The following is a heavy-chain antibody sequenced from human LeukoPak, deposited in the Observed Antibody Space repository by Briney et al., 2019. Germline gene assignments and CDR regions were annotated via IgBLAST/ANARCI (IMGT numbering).Heavy chain of an antibody. Sequence: GGSLRLSCAASGFTFSSSWMTWVRQAPGKGLEWVASMNEDGGEIHCVDSVKGRFTISRDNAKNSLYLQMNSLTAEDTAVYYCVRAYHPGGWFDPWGQGTLVTVSS. V-gene: IGHV3-7*04. CDR2: MNEDGGEI. CDR1: GFTFSSSW. J-gene: IGHJ5*02. D-gene: IGHD2-21*01. CDR3: VRAYHPGGWFDP.